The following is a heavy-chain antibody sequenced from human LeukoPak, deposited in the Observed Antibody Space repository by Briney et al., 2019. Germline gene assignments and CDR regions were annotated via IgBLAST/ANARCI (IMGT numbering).Heavy chain of an antibody. J-gene: IGHJ4*02. CDR1: GGSISSYY. V-gene: IGHV4-59*08. Sequence: SETLSLTCTVSGGSISSYYWSWIRQPPGKGLEWIGYIYYSGSTNYNPSLKSRVIISVDTSKNQFSLKLSSVTAADTAVYYCARHGRRYCSGGSCYPMADYWGQGTLVTVSS. CDR3: ARHGRRYCSGGSCYPMADY. D-gene: IGHD2-15*01. CDR2: IYYSGST.